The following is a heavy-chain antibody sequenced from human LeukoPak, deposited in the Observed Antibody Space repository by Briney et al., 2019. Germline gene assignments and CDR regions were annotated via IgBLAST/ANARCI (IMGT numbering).Heavy chain of an antibody. J-gene: IGHJ4*02. CDR2: ISSSSSTI. CDR3: AREYSSSSGKALDY. V-gene: IGHV3-48*02. D-gene: IGHD6-6*01. Sequence: GGSLRLSCAASGFTFSSYGMHWVRQAPGKGLEWVSYISSSSSTIYYADSVKGRFTISRDNAKNSLHLQMNTLRDEDTAVYYCAREYSSSSGKALDYWGQGTLVTVSS. CDR1: GFTFSSYG.